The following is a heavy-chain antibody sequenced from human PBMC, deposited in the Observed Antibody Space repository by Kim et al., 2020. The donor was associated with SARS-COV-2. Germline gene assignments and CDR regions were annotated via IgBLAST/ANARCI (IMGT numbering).Heavy chain of an antibody. CDR1: GFTVSSNY. CDR2: IYSGGST. D-gene: IGHD4-4*01. CDR3: ARADYSWYYFDY. J-gene: IGHJ4*02. Sequence: GGSLRLSCAASGFTVSSNYMSWVRQAPGKGLEWVSVIYSGGSTYYADSVKGRFTISRDNSKNTLYLQMNSLRAEDTAVYYCARADYSWYYFDYWGQGTLVTVSS. V-gene: IGHV3-53*01.